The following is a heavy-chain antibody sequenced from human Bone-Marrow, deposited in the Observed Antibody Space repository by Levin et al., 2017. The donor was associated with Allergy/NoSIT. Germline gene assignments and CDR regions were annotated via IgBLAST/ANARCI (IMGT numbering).Heavy chain of an antibody. CDR1: GFTFSNAW. J-gene: IGHJ6*02. D-gene: IGHD3-3*01. CDR2: LKTKTSGGPP. Sequence: SLKISCAASGFTFSNAWMSWVRQAPGKGLEWVGRLKTKTSGGPPASASPLKGRFTISRDDSKNTLYLQMNSLKTEDTAVYYCTTDLKDDSHYYYGMDVWGQGTTVTVSS. V-gene: IGHV3-15*01. CDR3: TTDLKDDSHYYYGMDV.